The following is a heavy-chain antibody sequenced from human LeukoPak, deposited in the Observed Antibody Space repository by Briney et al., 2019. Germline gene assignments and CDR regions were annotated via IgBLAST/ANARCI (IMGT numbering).Heavy chain of an antibody. D-gene: IGHD1-26*01. CDR3: ARDTPAGAPTEDY. CDR1: GFTFSSYW. J-gene: IGHJ4*02. CDR2: IKQDGSEK. V-gene: IGHV3-7*03. Sequence: QPGGSLRLSCAASGFTFSSYWMSWVRQAPGKGLEWVANIKQDGSEKYYVDSVKGRFTISRDNAKNSLYLQMNSLRAEDTAVYYCARDTPAGAPTEDYWGQGTLVTVSS.